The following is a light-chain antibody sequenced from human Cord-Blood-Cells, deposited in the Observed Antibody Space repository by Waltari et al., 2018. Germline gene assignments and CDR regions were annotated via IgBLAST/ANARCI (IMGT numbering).Light chain of an antibody. CDR3: AAWDDSLSGWV. Sequence: QSVLTQPPSASGTPGQRVTIACSGSSSTIGSNYVYWYQQLPGTAPKLLSYSNNQRPSGVPDRFSGSKSGTSASLAISGLRSEDEADYYCAAWDDSLSGWVFGGGTKLTVL. CDR2: SNN. J-gene: IGLJ3*02. CDR1: SSTIGSNY. V-gene: IGLV1-47*02.